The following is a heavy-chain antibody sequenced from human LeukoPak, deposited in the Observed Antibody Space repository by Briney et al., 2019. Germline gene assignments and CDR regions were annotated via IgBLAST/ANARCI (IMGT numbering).Heavy chain of an antibody. CDR2: IIPILGIA. J-gene: IGHJ4*02. D-gene: IGHD4-23*01. Sequence: GASVKVSCKASGGTFSSYTISWVRQAPGQGLEWMGRIIPILGIANYAQKFQGRVTITADKSTSTAYMELSSLRSEDTAVYYCARLMTTVVAEYYFDYGDQGHLATVTS. CDR3: ARLMTTVVAEYYFDY. V-gene: IGHV1-69*02. CDR1: GGTFSSYT.